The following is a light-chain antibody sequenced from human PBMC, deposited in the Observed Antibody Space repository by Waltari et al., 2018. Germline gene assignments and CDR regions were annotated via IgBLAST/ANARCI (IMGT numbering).Light chain of an antibody. J-gene: IGKJ2*01. Sequence: EVLMTQSPATLSVSPGERATLSCRASQSIARNLAWYQQKPGQAPRLLIYGASTRATGVPDRFRGSGSGTEFTLTISSLQSEDFAVYYCQQYNNWRTFGQGTKVEIK. CDR3: QQYNNWRT. CDR1: QSIARN. V-gene: IGKV3-15*01. CDR2: GAS.